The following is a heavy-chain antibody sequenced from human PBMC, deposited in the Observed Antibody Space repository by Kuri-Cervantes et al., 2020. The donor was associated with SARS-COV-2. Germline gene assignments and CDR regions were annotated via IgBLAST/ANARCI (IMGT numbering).Heavy chain of an antibody. Sequence: ASVKVSCKASAYTFTGYYMHWVRQAPGQGLEWMGWINPNSGGTRYAQKFQGRVTMTTDTSISTAYMELRSLRSDDTAVYYCARSNLGLSFDPWGQGTLVTVSS. V-gene: IGHV1-2*02. J-gene: IGHJ5*02. CDR2: INPNSGGT. D-gene: IGHD3-16*02. CDR1: AYTFTGYY. CDR3: ARSNLGLSFDP.